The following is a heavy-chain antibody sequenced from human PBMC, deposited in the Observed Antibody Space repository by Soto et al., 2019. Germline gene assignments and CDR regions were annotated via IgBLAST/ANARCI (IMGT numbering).Heavy chain of an antibody. D-gene: IGHD1-26*01. Sequence: EASVKVSCKSSGYTFTPYYMHWVRQAPGQGLEWMGIINPSGGSTSYAQKFQGRVTMTRDTSTSTVYMELSSLRSEDTAVYYCAATAMGAISQGYWGQGTLVTVSS. V-gene: IGHV1-46*01. CDR2: INPSGGST. J-gene: IGHJ4*02. CDR3: AATAMGAISQGY. CDR1: GYTFTPYY.